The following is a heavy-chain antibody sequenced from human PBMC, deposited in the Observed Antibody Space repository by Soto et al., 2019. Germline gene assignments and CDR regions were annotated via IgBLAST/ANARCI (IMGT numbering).Heavy chain of an antibody. CDR3: ARDLNQVDVVVVAASLDY. Sequence: ESGGGVVQPGRSLRLSCAASGFTFSSYGMHWVRQAPGKGLEWVAVIWYDGSNKYYADSVKGRFTISRDNSKNTLYLQMNSLRAEDTAVYYCARDLNQVDVVVVAASLDYWGQGTLVTVSS. V-gene: IGHV3-33*01. D-gene: IGHD2-15*01. CDR1: GFTFSSYG. J-gene: IGHJ4*02. CDR2: IWYDGSNK.